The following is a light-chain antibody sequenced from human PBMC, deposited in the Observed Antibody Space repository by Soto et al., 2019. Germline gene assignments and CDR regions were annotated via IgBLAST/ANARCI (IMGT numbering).Light chain of an antibody. CDR1: QDISTH. V-gene: IGKV1-33*01. CDR2: DVS. CDR3: QQFDSLPLT. Sequence: DIQMTQSPSSLSASVGDRVTITCQASQDISTHLTWFQQKPGKAPKLLIYDVSILETGVPSRFSGSGSGTHFTFSSSSLQPEDIATYYCQQFDSLPLTFGGGTRVEIK. J-gene: IGKJ4*01.